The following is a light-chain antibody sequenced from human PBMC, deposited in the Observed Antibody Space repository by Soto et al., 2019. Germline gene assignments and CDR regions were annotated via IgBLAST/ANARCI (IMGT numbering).Light chain of an antibody. J-gene: IGLJ1*01. CDR2: GNS. CDR3: QSYDSSLIYV. V-gene: IGLV1-40*01. Sequence: QSVLTQPPSVSGAPGQRVTISCTGSSSNIGAGYDVHWYQQLPGTAPKLLIYGNSNRPSGVPDRFSGSKSGTSASLAITGLQAEDEADYYCQSYDSSLIYVLGTGTKGTVL. CDR1: SSNIGAGYD.